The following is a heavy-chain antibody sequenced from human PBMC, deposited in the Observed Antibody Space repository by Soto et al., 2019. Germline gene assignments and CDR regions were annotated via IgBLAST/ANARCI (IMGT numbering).Heavy chain of an antibody. J-gene: IGHJ4*02. Sequence: PSETLSLTCAVSGGSISSGGYSWSWIRQPPGMGLEWIGYIYHSGSTYYNPSLKSRVTISVDRSKNQFSLKLSSVTAAVTAVYYWARGMTTVTTLDYWGQGTLVTVSS. CDR3: ARGMTTVTTLDY. V-gene: IGHV4-30-2*01. CDR2: IYHSGST. CDR1: GGSISSGGYS. D-gene: IGHD4-4*01.